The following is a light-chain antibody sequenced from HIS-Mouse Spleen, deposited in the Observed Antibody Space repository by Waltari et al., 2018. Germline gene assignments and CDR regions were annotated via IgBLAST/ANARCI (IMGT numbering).Light chain of an antibody. Sequence: EIVLTQSPATLSLSPGDRATLSCRAGQSVSSYLAWYQQKPGQAPRLLIYDASNRATGIPARFSGSGSGTDFTLTISSLEPEDFAVYYCQQRSNWPPETFGQGTKLEIK. J-gene: IGKJ2*01. CDR3: QQRSNWPPET. CDR2: DAS. V-gene: IGKV3-11*01. CDR1: QSVSSY.